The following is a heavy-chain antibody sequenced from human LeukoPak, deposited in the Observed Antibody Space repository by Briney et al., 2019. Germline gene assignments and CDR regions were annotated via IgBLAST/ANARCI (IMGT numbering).Heavy chain of an antibody. CDR2: ISSSGSTI. Sequence: GGSLRLSCAASGFTFSDYYMSWIRQAPGKGLEWVSYISSSGSTIYYADSAKGRFTISGDNAKNSLYLQMNSLRAEDTAVYYCARDGMGSGSYEYFDYWGQGTLVTVSS. CDR3: ARDGMGSGSYEYFDY. V-gene: IGHV3-11*01. CDR1: GFTFSDYY. J-gene: IGHJ4*02. D-gene: IGHD3-10*01.